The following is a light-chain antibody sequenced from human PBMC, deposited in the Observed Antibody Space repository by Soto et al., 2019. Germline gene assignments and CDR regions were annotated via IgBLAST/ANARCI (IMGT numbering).Light chain of an antibody. CDR3: AAWDDSLNGVV. CDR2: YDD. V-gene: IGLV1-36*01. Sequence: QSVLTQPPSVSEAPRQRVTISCSGSSSNIGNNAVNWYQQLPGKAPKLLIYYDDLLPSGVSDRFSGSKSGTSASLAISVLQSEDEADYYCAAWDDSLNGVVFGGGTKLTVL. CDR1: SSNIGNNA. J-gene: IGLJ2*01.